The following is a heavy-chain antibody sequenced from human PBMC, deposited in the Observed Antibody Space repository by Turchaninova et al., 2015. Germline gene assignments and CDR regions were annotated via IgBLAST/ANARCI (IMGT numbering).Heavy chain of an antibody. J-gene: IGHJ3*02. Sequence: QITLKESGPTLVKPTETLTLTCTVSGFSLSSSGVGVGWIRQPPGKAPEWLGVFYWDDGKRYSPSVKSRITITKDTSKKQVVLSLTNMDPVDTATYYCAHRRITIPGNPGRDDTFDIWGQGTRVTVSS. CDR2: FYWDDGK. CDR1: GFSLSSSGVG. V-gene: IGHV2-5*02. CDR3: AHRRITIPGNPGRDDTFDI. D-gene: IGHD1-20*01.